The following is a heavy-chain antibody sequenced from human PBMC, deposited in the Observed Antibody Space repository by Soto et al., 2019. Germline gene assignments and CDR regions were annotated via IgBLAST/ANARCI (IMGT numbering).Heavy chain of an antibody. Sequence: EVQLVESGGGLVQPGGSLRLSCAASGFTFSSHWMSWVRQAPGKGLEWVANINQDGGKKYYLDSVKGRFTISRDNAKNSLELQMNSLRAEDTAVYYCAKEGGYCTSTSCDPTSNWFDPWGQGTLVTVSS. D-gene: IGHD2-2*01. CDR2: INQDGGKK. CDR1: GFTFSSHW. J-gene: IGHJ5*02. CDR3: AKEGGYCTSTSCDPTSNWFDP. V-gene: IGHV3-7*01.